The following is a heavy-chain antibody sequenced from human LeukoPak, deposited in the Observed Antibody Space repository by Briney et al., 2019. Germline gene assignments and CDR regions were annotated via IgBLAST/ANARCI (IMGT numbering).Heavy chain of an antibody. CDR2: INHSGST. Sequence: SETLSLTCAVYGGSFSGYYWSWIRQPPGKGLEWSWEINHSGSTSYNPSLKSRVTISVDTSKNQFSLKLSSVTAADTAVYYCARVAAARLGPFDYWGQGTLVTVSS. CDR1: GGSFSGYY. D-gene: IGHD6-13*01. J-gene: IGHJ4*02. V-gene: IGHV4-34*01. CDR3: ARVAAARLGPFDY.